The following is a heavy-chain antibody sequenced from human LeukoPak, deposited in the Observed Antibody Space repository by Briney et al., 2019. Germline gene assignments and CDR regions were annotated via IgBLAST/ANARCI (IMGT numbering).Heavy chain of an antibody. Sequence: GGSLRLSCAASEFTFSSYWMSWVRQAPGKGLEWVANIKQDGSEKYYVDSVKGRFTISRDNAKNSLYLQMNSLRAEDTAVYYCARVGLVATIEEDYFDYWGQGTLVTVSS. D-gene: IGHD5-12*01. J-gene: IGHJ4*02. CDR3: ARVGLVATIEEDYFDY. CDR1: EFTFSSYW. V-gene: IGHV3-7*01. CDR2: IKQDGSEK.